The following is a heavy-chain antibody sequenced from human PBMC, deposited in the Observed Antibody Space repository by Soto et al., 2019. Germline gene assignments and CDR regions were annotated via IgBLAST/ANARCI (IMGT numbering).Heavy chain of an antibody. CDR3: ARDYGEPYQAFFDS. J-gene: IGHJ4*02. Sequence: VQLQESGPGLVKPSATLSLTCSVSGVSVSVGDYYWSWIRQPPGKGLEWIGNIFYNGNTNYSPSLKSRATVSSETAKDQCSLTLTSVTASDTAVYYFARDYGEPYQAFFDSWGQGILVTVAS. CDR2: IFYNGNT. CDR1: GVSVSVGDYY. D-gene: IGHD3-10*01. V-gene: IGHV4-61*08.